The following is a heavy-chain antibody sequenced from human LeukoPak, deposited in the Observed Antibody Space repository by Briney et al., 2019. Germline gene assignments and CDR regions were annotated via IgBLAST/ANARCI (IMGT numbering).Heavy chain of an antibody. CDR1: GFTFSNYA. V-gene: IGHV3-23*01. D-gene: IGHD6-6*01. Sequence: PGGSLRLSCAASGFTFSNYAMSWVRQAPGKGLEWVSAISGSGTSPYYADSVKGRFTISRDNSKNTLYLQMNSLRAEDTAVYYCAKVGSSSFRSWFDHWGQGTLVTVSS. CDR3: AKVGSSSFRSWFDH. J-gene: IGHJ5*02. CDR2: ISGSGTSP.